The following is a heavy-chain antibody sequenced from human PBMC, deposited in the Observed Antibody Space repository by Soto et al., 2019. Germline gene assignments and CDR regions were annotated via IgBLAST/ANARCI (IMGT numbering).Heavy chain of an antibody. CDR3: ARESLDIVVVVAASPHNWFDP. V-gene: IGHV1-46*03. CDR2: INPSGGST. D-gene: IGHD2-15*01. CDR1: GYTFTSYY. J-gene: IGHJ5*02. Sequence: VASVKVSCKASGYTFTSYYMHWVRQAPGQGLEWMGIINPSGGSTSYAQKFQGRVTMTRDTSTSTVYMELSSLRSEDTAVYYCARESLDIVVVVAASPHNWFDPWGQGTLVTVSS.